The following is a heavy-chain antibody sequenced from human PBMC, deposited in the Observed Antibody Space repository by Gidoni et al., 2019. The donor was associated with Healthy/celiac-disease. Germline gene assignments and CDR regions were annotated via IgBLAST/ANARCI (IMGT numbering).Heavy chain of an antibody. J-gene: IGHJ2*01. V-gene: IGHV4-30-2*01. CDR2: SYHSGST. CDR1: GGPLSSGGYS. D-gene: IGHD1-26*01. CDR3: ARGGGSYWYFDL. Sequence: QLQLQESGSGLVKPSQTLSLTCAVSGGPLSSGGYSWSWIRQPPGKGLEWIGYSYHSGSTYYNPSLKSRVTISVDRSKNQFSLKLSSVTAADTAVYYCARGGGSYWYFDLWGRGTLVTVSS.